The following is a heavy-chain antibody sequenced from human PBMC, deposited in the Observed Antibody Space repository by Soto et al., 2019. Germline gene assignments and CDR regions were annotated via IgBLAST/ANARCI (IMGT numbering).Heavy chain of an antibody. J-gene: IGHJ4*02. D-gene: IGHD3-10*01. Sequence: SETLSLTCTVSGFAITRGYYWAWIRRPPGKGLEWIASIYHSGIAHYNPSLQSRVTISVDTSKNQFSLTLSSVTAADTALYYFARPSGDFWCQGSLVTVSS. V-gene: IGHV4-38-2*02. CDR1: GFAITRGYY. CDR2: IYHSGIA. CDR3: ARPSGDF.